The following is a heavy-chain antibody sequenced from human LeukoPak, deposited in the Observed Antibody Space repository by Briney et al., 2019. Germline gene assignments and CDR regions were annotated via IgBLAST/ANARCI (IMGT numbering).Heavy chain of an antibody. CDR2: INHSGST. CDR3: ASDHGASSGWYWTSYGMDV. CDR1: GGSFSGYY. J-gene: IGHJ6*02. Sequence: SETLSLTCAVYGGSFSGYYWSWIRLPPGKGLEWIGEINHSGSTNYNPSLKSRVTISVDTSKNQFSLKLSSVTAADTAVYYCASDHGASSGWYWTSYGMDVWGQGTTVTVSS. V-gene: IGHV4-34*01. D-gene: IGHD6-19*01.